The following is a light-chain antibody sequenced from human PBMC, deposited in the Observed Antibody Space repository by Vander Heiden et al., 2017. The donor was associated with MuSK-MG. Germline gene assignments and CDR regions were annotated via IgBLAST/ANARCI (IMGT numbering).Light chain of an antibody. CDR1: QDISTY. CDR3: QQLNSNFLT. V-gene: IGKV1-9*01. Sequence: DIQLTQSPSFLSASVGDSVTITCRASQDISTYLAWYQQRPGKAPELLIYAAYTLKSGVPSRFSGSGSGTEFTLTISSLQPEDFAAYYCQQLNSNFLTFGGGTKVEIK. J-gene: IGKJ4*01. CDR2: AAY.